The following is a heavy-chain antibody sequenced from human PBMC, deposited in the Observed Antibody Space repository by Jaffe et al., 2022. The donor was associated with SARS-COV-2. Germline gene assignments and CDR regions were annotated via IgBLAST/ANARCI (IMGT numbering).Heavy chain of an antibody. J-gene: IGHJ4*02. D-gene: IGHD2-15*01. V-gene: IGHV4-61*02. Sequence: QVQLQESGPGLVKPSQTLSLTCTVSGGSISSGNYYWSWIRQPAGKGLEWIGRIHSSGSTDYNSSLKSRVTISVDTAKNQFSLKLDSVTAADTAVYYCARDECSGGSCYGVFDHWGQGTLVTVSS. CDR3: ARDECSGGSCYGVFDH. CDR1: GGSISSGNYY. CDR2: IHSSGST.